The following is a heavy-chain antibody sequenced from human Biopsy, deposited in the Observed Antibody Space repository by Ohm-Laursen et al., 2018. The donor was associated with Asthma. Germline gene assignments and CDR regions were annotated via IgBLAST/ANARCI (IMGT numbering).Heavy chain of an antibody. V-gene: IGHV3-23*01. J-gene: IGHJ6*02. Sequence: GSLRLSCSASGFTFSSSAMSWVRQAPGKGLERVSAITGSGGTTYYVDSVRGRFTISRDNVRNRLHLQMSSLRPDDSAAYHCAKDRFDNSVTSKYCYYGIDVWGQGTTVTVPS. CDR1: GFTFSSSA. D-gene: IGHD3-10*01. CDR2: ITGSGGTT. CDR3: AKDRFDNSVTSKYCYYGIDV.